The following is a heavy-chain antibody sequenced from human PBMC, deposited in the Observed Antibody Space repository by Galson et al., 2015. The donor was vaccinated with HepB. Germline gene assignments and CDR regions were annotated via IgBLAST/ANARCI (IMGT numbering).Heavy chain of an antibody. V-gene: IGHV7-4-1*02. CDR1: GYTFTNYA. CDR2: INTNTGNP. J-gene: IGHJ4*02. D-gene: IGHD3-22*01. Sequence: SVKVSCKASGYTFTNYAMNWVRQAPGQGLEWMGWINTNTGNPTYVQGFTGRFVFSLDTSVGTAYLQISSLKTEDTAVYYCARRWYDSSGGSYYFDSWGQGTLVTVS. CDR3: ARRWYDSSGGSYYFDS.